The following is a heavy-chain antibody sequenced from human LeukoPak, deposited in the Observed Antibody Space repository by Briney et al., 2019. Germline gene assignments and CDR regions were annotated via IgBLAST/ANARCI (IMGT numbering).Heavy chain of an antibody. CDR3: AREGGKVVPATHGGGGY. J-gene: IGHJ4*02. D-gene: IGHD2-2*01. Sequence: GGSLRLSCAASGFTFSSYSMNWVRQAPGKGLEWVSSISSSSSSYIYYADSVKGRFTISRDNAKNSLYLQMNSLRAEDTAVYYCAREGGKVVPATHGGGGYWGQGTLVTVSS. V-gene: IGHV3-21*01. CDR1: GFTFSSYS. CDR2: ISSSSSSYI.